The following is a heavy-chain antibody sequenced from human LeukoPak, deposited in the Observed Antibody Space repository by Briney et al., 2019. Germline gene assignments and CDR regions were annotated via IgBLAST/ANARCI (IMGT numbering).Heavy chain of an antibody. CDR2: IYTSGST. V-gene: IGHV4-4*07. J-gene: IGHJ4*02. Sequence: SETLSLTCTVSGDSISNHYWSWIRQPAGKGLEWIGRIYTSGSTNYNPSLKSRVTMSVDTSKNQFSLKLSSVTAADTAVYYCARVSLVRGAPDYYFDYWGQGTLVTVSS. D-gene: IGHD3-10*01. CDR1: GDSISNHY. CDR3: ARVSLVRGAPDYYFDY.